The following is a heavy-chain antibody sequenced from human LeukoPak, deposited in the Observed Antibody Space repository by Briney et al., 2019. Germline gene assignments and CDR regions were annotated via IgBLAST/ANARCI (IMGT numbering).Heavy chain of an antibody. Sequence: GGSLRLSRAASGFTFSSYGMHWVRQAPGKGLEWVAFIRYDGSNKYYADSVKGRFTISRDNSKSTLYLQMNSLRAEDTAVYYCAKDPSFRPGYFDYWGQGTLVTVSS. V-gene: IGHV3-30*02. CDR1: GFTFSSYG. CDR2: IRYDGSNK. J-gene: IGHJ4*02. CDR3: AKDPSFRPGYFDY.